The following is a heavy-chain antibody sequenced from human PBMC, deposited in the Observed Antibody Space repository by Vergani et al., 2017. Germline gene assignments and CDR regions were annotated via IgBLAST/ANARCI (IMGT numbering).Heavy chain of an antibody. CDR1: GYSISSGYY. V-gene: IGHV4-38-2*02. J-gene: IGHJ4*02. CDR2: IYHSGST. CDR3: ARDWGYGDYPGGY. Sequence: QVQLQESGPGLVKPSEILSLTCTVSGYSISSGYYWGWIRQPPGKGLEWIGSIYHSGSTYYNPSLKSRVTISVDTSKNQFSLKLSSVTAADTAVYYCARDWGYGDYPGGYWGQGTLVTVSS. D-gene: IGHD4-17*01.